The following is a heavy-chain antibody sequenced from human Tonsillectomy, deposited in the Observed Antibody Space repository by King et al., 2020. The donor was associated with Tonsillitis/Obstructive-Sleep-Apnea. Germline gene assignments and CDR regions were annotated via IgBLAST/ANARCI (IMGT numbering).Heavy chain of an antibody. V-gene: IGHV3-30*18. CDR1: GFTFSNYG. D-gene: IGHD5-24*01. CDR3: AKDSLQSYNFDY. CDR2: ISYDGSIK. Sequence: QVQLVESGGGVVQPGKSLRLSCAASGFTFSNYGIHWVRQAPGTGLEWVAVISYDGSIKYYADSVKGRFTISRDNSKNTLYLQMNSLRAEDTAVYYCAKDSLQSYNFDYWGQGTLVTVSS. J-gene: IGHJ4*02.